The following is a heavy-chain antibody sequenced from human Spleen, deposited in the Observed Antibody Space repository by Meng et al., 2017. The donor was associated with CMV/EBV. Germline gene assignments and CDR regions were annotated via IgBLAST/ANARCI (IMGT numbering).Heavy chain of an antibody. V-gene: IGHV1-18*01. CDR2: ISADNQNT. Sequence: ASLKVSCKAPRNFFTRHAITWVRQAPGQGLEWMGWISADNQNTNLIQKFQGRITMTTDTATSTAYMELRSLRTDDTAVYYCARGGEYGDFHDPLDYWGQGTLVTVSS. CDR1: RNFFTRHA. D-gene: IGHD4-17*01. CDR3: ARGGEYGDFHDPLDY. J-gene: IGHJ4*02.